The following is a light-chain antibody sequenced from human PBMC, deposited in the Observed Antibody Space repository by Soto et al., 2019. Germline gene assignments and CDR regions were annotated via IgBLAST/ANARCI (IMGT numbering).Light chain of an antibody. CDR3: MQGSYWAWT. Sequence: DAVLTQSPLSLPVTPGQPASISCRSSQSLEYSDGKTYLNWYQQRPGQSPRRLIYKVSNRDFGVPDRFSGSGSGTAFTMELSRVEAEDVGVYYCMQGSYWAWTFGQGTKVESK. V-gene: IGKV2-30*01. J-gene: IGKJ1*01. CDR2: KVS. CDR1: QSLEYSDGKTY.